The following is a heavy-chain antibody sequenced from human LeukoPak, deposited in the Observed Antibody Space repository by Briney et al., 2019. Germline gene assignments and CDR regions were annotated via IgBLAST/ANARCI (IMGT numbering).Heavy chain of an antibody. Sequence: KVSCKASGYTFTSYGISWVRQAPGQGLEWMGWISAYNGNTNYAQKLQGRVTMTTGTSTSTAYMELRSLRSDDTAVYYCARVFDCSGGSCYPYNWFDPWGQGTLVTVSS. D-gene: IGHD2-15*01. J-gene: IGHJ5*02. V-gene: IGHV1-18*01. CDR1: GYTFTSYG. CDR3: ARVFDCSGGSCYPYNWFDP. CDR2: ISAYNGNT.